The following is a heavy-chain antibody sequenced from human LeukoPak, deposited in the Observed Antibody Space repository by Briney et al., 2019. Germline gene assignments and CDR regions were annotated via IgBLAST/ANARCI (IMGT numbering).Heavy chain of an antibody. D-gene: IGHD3/OR15-3a*01. V-gene: IGHV1-69*13. CDR2: IIPIFGTA. Sequence: EASVKVSCKASGGTFSSYAISWVRQAPGQGLEWMGGIIPIFGTANYAQKLQGRVTITADESTSTAYMELSSLRSEDTAVYYCARDPFPRYDFWSGYYIGYWGQGTLVTVSS. CDR3: ARDPFPRYDFWSGYYIGY. J-gene: IGHJ4*02. CDR1: GGTFSSYA.